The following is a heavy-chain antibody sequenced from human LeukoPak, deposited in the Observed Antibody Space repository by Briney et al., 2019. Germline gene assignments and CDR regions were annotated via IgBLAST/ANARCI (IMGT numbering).Heavy chain of an antibody. CDR1: GFTFSSYS. V-gene: IGHV3-48*01. CDR3: ARHNIRGVTHWFDP. D-gene: IGHD3-10*01. CDR2: ISSSSSTI. J-gene: IGHJ5*02. Sequence: PGGSLRLSCAASGFTFSSYSMNWVRQAPGKGLEWVSYISSSSSTIYYADSVKGRFTISRDNAKNTLYLQMNSLRAEDTAIYFCARHNIRGVTHWFDPWGQGTQVTVSS.